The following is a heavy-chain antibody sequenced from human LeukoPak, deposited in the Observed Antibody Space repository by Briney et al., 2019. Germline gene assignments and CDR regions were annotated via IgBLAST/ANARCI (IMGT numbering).Heavy chain of an antibody. Sequence: SVKVSCKASGGTFSSYAISWVRQAPGQGLEWMGGIIPIFGTANYAQKFQGRVAIIADESTSTAYMELSSLRSEDTAVYYCARVSIAARSPYYYGMDVWGQGTTVTVSS. V-gene: IGHV1-69*13. CDR1: GGTFSSYA. CDR2: IIPIFGTA. J-gene: IGHJ6*02. D-gene: IGHD6-6*01. CDR3: ARVSIAARSPYYYGMDV.